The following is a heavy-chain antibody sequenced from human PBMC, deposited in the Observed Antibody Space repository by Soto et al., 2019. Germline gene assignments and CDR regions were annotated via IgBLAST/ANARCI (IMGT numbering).Heavy chain of an antibody. CDR3: LGGYGWLADV. CDR2: IIRDGSET. V-gene: IGHV3-74*01. CDR1: DFSF. D-gene: IGHD6-19*01. J-gene: IGHJ6*02. Sequence: EMQPVESGGGLVQPGGSLRVSWASSDFSFMQGVRQDPGKGLVWVAFIIRDGSETEYADSLKGRFTISSDDGKKTLSLQMNSLRADDTAIYYCLGGYGWLADVWGQGTTVIVSS.